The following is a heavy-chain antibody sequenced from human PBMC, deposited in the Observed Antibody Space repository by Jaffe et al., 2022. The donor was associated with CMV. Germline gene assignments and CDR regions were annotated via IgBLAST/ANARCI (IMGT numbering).Heavy chain of an antibody. D-gene: IGHD3-22*01. Sequence: EVQLVESGGGLVQPGGSLRLSCAASGFTFSSYAMSWVRQAPGKGLEWVSAISGSGGSTYYADSVKGRFTISRDNSKNTLYLQMNSLRAEDTAVYYCANRWGDKTYYYDSSGYIDAFDIWGQGTMVTVSS. J-gene: IGHJ3*02. CDR2: ISGSGGST. V-gene: IGHV3-23*04. CDR3: ANRWGDKTYYYDSSGYIDAFDI. CDR1: GFTFSSYA.